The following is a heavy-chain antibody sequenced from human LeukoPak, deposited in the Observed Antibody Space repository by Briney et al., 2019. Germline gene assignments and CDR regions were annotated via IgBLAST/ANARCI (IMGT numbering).Heavy chain of an antibody. D-gene: IGHD1-26*01. J-gene: IGHJ4*02. V-gene: IGHV3-21*04. CDR3: ASELVVGY. Sequence: GGSLRLSCAASGFTFSSYSMNWVRQAPGKGLEWVSSISSSSNYIYYADSVKGRFTISRDNAKNTLYLQMDSLRDEDTAVYYCASELVVGYWGLGTLVTVSS. CDR2: ISSSSNYI. CDR1: GFTFSSYS.